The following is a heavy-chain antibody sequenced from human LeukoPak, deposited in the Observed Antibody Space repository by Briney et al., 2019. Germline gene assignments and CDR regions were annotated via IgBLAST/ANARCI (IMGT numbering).Heavy chain of an antibody. V-gene: IGHV4-39*02. D-gene: IGHD2-8*02. J-gene: IGHJ5*02. CDR1: GGSIRNSGYY. CDR3: ARDPGGPGRWFDP. CDR2: IYYSGNT. Sequence: SETLSLTCTVSGGSIRNSGYYWGWIRQPPGKGLEWIGSIYYSGNTYYNPSLKSRVTVSADTSKNQFSLKLRSVTAADTAVYYCARDPGGPGRWFDPWGQGTLVTVSS.